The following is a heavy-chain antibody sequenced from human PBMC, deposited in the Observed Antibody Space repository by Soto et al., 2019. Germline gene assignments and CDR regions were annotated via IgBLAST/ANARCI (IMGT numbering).Heavy chain of an antibody. CDR1: GGSISGSPYH. V-gene: IGHV4-39*02. CDR3: AIPPPIEVAGPDY. J-gene: IGHJ4*02. D-gene: IGHD6-19*01. CDR2: IDDSGKV. Sequence: PSETLSLTCTVSGGSISGSPYHWGWIRQPPGKGLEWIGSIDDSGKVYYNPSLTGRATLLVDTSKNRFSLNLNSATAADTAVYYCAIPPPIEVAGPDYWGQGTLVTVS.